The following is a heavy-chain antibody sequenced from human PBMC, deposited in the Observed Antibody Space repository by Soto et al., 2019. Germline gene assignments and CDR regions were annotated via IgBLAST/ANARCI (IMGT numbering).Heavy chain of an antibody. Sequence: EVQLVESGGGLVQPGGSLRLSCAASGFTYSSYSMNWVRQAPGKGLEWVSYISSSSSATYYADSVKGRFTISRDNAKNSLYLQMNSLRAEVTAVYYCARMGIAAAGWGQGTLVTVSS. J-gene: IGHJ4*02. V-gene: IGHV3-48*01. CDR2: ISSSSSAT. D-gene: IGHD6-13*01. CDR1: GFTYSSYS. CDR3: ARMGIAAAG.